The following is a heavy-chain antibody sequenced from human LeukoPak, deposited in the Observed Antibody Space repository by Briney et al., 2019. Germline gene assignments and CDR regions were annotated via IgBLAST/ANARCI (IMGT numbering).Heavy chain of an antibody. J-gene: IGHJ5*02. V-gene: IGHV1-69*05. CDR3: AKGSPAVSVPFGP. CDR2: IIPIFGTA. CDR1: GRTFSSYA. D-gene: IGHD2-2*01. Sequence: SVTVSCKASGRTFSSYAISWVRQATGQGLEWIGGIIPIFGTANYAQNFQDRVTITTDESTNTAYMELNSLRSEDTAVYYCAKGSPAVSVPFGPWGQGTLVTVSS.